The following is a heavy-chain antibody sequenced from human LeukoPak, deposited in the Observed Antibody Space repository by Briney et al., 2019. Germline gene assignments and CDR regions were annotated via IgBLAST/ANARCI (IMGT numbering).Heavy chain of an antibody. CDR1: GFTYSDYW. CDR3: ARRGGSSSRRSPIDY. J-gene: IGHJ4*02. CDR2: IKQDGSEK. V-gene: IGHV3-7*01. D-gene: IGHD6-6*01. Sequence: GGSLRLSCAASGFTYSDYWMTWVRQAPGKGPEWVANIKQDGSEKYYVDSVRGRFTISRDNAKNSLFLQMNSLRVEDTAVYYCARRGGSSSRRSPIDYWGQGTLVTVSS.